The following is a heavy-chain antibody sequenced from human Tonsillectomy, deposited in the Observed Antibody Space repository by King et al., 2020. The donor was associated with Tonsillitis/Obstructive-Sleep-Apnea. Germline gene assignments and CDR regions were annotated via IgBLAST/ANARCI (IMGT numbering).Heavy chain of an antibody. D-gene: IGHD2-2*01. J-gene: IGHJ5*02. CDR1: GYSFTSYW. CDR2: IYPGDSDT. Sequence: VQLVESGAEVKKPGESLKISCKGSGYSFTSYWIGWVRQMPGKGLEWMGIIYPGDSDTRYSPSFQGQVTISADKSISTAYLQWSSLKASDTAMYYCARHGEDIEVVPAAIPRGWFDPWGQGTLVTVSS. CDR3: ARHGEDIEVVPAAIPRGWFDP. V-gene: IGHV5-51*01.